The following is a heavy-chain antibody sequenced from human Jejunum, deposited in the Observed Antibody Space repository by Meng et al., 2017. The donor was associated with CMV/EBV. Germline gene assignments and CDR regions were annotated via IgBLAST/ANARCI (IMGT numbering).Heavy chain of an antibody. CDR3: ARDEGGWLTAPDY. CDR2: ISAYNGNT. Sequence: GGGGKRPRAPWNACCKASGYTFTNYGITWVRPAHGQGLEWMGWISAYNGNTNYAQTLQGRVTMTTDTSTSTAYMELRSLRSDDTAVYYCARDEGGWLTAPDYWGQGTLVTVSS. J-gene: IGHJ4*02. CDR1: GYTFTNYG. V-gene: IGHV1-18*01. D-gene: IGHD5-24*01.